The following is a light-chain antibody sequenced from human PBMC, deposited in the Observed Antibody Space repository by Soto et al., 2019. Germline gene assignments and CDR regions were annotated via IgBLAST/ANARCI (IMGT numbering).Light chain of an antibody. J-gene: IGLJ1*01. CDR2: DVT. CDR3: SSYTGSSTYV. V-gene: IGLV2-14*03. CDR1: NSDIGGYNF. Sequence: QSALTQPASVSGSPGQSITISCTGTNSDIGGYNFVSWYRQHPGKAPQLIIYDVTNRPSGVSDRFSASKSGNTASLTISGLRTEDEADYFCSSYTGSSTYVFGTWTKVTVL.